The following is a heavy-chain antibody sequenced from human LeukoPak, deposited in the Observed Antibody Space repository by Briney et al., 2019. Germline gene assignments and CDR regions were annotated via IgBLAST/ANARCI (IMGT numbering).Heavy chain of an antibody. Sequence: SETLSLTCTVSGGSISSYYWSWIRQPPGKGLEWIGYIYYSGSTNYNPSLKSRVTISVDTSKNQFSLKLSSVTAADTAVYYCARDRNYYDSSGSPLYFDCWGQGTLVTVSS. CDR1: GGSISSYY. CDR2: IYYSGST. D-gene: IGHD3-22*01. V-gene: IGHV4-59*01. CDR3: ARDRNYYDSSGSPLYFDC. J-gene: IGHJ4*02.